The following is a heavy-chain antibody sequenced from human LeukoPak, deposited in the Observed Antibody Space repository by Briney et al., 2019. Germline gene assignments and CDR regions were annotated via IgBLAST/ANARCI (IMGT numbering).Heavy chain of an antibody. CDR1: GYTFTSYG. Sequence: ASVKVSCKASGYTFTSYGISWVRQAPGQGLEWMGIINPSGGSTSYAQKFQGRVTMTRDTSTSTVYMELSSLRSEDTAVYYCARGANLQKTLRFLEWLLSYDYWGQGTLVTVSS. J-gene: IGHJ4*02. D-gene: IGHD3-3*01. CDR2: INPSGGST. CDR3: ARGANLQKTLRFLEWLLSYDY. V-gene: IGHV1-46*01.